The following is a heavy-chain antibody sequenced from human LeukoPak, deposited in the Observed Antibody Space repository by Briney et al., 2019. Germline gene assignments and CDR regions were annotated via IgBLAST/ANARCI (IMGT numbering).Heavy chain of an antibody. Sequence: GRSLRLSCAASGFTFSSYAMHWVRQAPGKGLEWVAVISYDGSNKYYADSVKGRFTISRDNSKNTLYLPMNSLRAEDTAVYYCAKNSYDSSGYYSNWFDPWGQGTLVTVSS. CDR1: GFTFSSYA. V-gene: IGHV3-30-3*02. CDR3: AKNSYDSSGYYSNWFDP. J-gene: IGHJ5*02. D-gene: IGHD3-22*01. CDR2: ISYDGSNK.